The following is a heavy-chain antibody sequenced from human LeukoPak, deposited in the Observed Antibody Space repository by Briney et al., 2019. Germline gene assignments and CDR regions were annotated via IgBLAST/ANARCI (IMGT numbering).Heavy chain of an antibody. CDR2: IYPDGRT. D-gene: IGHD4-17*01. V-gene: IGHV3-53*01. CDR1: GFTVTDNY. J-gene: IGHJ4*02. CDR3: ARTSPVYGDYNY. Sequence: GGSLRLSCAVSGFTVTDNYMSWVRQAPGKGLQWVSVIYPDGRTYCAGSVKGRLTISRDISRNTLLLQMNSVRPDDTAVHYCARTSPVYGDYNYWGQGTLVTVSS.